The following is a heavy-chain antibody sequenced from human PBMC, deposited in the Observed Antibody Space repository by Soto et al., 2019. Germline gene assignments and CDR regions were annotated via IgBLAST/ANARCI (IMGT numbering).Heavy chain of an antibody. CDR3: AKGDNLGPKTGYAFDP. V-gene: IGHV6-1*01. CDR1: GDSVSSNTAS. D-gene: IGHD5-12*01. J-gene: IGHJ5*02. CDR2: TYFRSKWYN. Sequence: SQTLSLTCAISGDSVSSNTASWNWIRQSPSRGLEWLGRTYFRSKWYNDYAVSVRSRIIINPDTSNNQFSLQLNSVTPEDTAVYFCAKGDNLGPKTGYAFDPWGQGIMVTVSS.